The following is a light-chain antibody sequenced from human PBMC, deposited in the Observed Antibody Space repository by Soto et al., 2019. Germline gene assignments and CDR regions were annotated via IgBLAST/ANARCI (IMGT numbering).Light chain of an antibody. CDR1: QSVSSSY. CDR2: GTS. Sequence: EIVLTQSPGTLSLSPGERATLSCRASQSVSSSYLAWYQQKPGQAPRLLIYGTSSRATGIPDRFSSSGSGTDFTLTISRLEPEDFAVYYCQQYGSSRTWTFGQGTKVEIK. J-gene: IGKJ1*01. V-gene: IGKV3-20*01. CDR3: QQYGSSRTWT.